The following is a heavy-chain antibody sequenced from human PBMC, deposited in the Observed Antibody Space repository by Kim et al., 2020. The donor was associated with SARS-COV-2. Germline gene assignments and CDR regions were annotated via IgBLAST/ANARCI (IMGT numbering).Heavy chain of an antibody. V-gene: IGHV3-21*01. CDR2: ISSSSSYI. D-gene: IGHD3-9*01. J-gene: IGHJ4*02. CDR1: GFTFSSYS. CDR3: ARGSDILEPLDY. Sequence: GGSLRLSCAASGFTFSSYSMNWVRQAPGKGLEWVSSISSSSSYIYYADSVKGRFTISRDNAKNSLYLQMNSLRAEDTAVYYCARGSDILEPLDYWGQGTLVTVSS.